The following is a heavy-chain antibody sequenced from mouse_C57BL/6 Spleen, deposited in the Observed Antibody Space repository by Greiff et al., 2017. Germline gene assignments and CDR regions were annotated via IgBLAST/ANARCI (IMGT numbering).Heavy chain of an antibody. Sequence: QVQLQQPGAELVQPGASVKVSCKASGYNFTSYWMQWVKQRPGQGLEWIGAIDPSDSYTNYNQKFKGQATLSIDTSSSTAYLQLSGLTSEDSAVCYCAREINWGQGTLVTVSA. D-gene: IGHD5-1-1*01. CDR3: AREIN. V-gene: IGHV1-50*01. CDR1: GYNFTSYW. CDR2: IDPSDSYT. J-gene: IGHJ3*01.